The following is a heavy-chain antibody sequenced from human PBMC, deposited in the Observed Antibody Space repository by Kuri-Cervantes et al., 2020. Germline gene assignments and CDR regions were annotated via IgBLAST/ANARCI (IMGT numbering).Heavy chain of an antibody. V-gene: IGHV1-8*01. D-gene: IGHD3-16*01. Sequence: ASVKVSCKTSGYTFTSYDINWLRQATGQGLEWMGWMNPNTGDTGYAQKFQGRVTMTWNTSINTAYMELSSLRSEETAVYYCARSQFGPNYYYYMDVWGKGITGTVSS. CDR3: ARSQFGPNYYYYMDV. CDR1: GYTFTSYD. J-gene: IGHJ6*03. CDR2: MNPNTGDT.